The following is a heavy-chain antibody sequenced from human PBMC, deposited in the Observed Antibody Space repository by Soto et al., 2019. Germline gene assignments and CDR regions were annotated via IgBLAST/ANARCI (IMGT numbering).Heavy chain of an antibody. V-gene: IGHV1-69*13. CDR3: AKGGLNNYYYGMDV. J-gene: IGHJ6*02. D-gene: IGHD5-12*01. CDR2: IIPIFGTA. CDR1: GGTFSSYA. Sequence: SVKVSCKASGGTFSSYAISWVRQAPGQGLEWMGGIIPIFGTANYAQKFQGRVTITADESTSTAYMELSSLRSEDTAVYYCAKGGLNNYYYGMDVWGQGTTVTVSS.